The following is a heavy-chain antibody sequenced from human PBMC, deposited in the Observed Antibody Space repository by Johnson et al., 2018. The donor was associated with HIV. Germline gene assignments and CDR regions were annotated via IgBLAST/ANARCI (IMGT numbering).Heavy chain of an antibody. CDR2: IRYDGSNK. V-gene: IGHV3-30*02. D-gene: IGHD7-27*01. CDR3: AKGLKLGSGDDAFDI. J-gene: IGHJ3*02. Sequence: QEKLVESGGGVVQPGRSLRLSCEASGFTFSSYGMHWVRQAPGKGLEWVAFIRYDGSNKYYADSVKGRFTISRDNSKNTLYLQMNSLRAEDTAVYYCAKGLKLGSGDDAFDIWGQGTMVTVSS. CDR1: GFTFSSYG.